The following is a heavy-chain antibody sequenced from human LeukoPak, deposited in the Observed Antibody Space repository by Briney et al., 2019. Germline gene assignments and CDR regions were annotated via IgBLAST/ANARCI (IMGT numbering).Heavy chain of an antibody. V-gene: IGHV1-8*03. D-gene: IGHD3-10*01. CDR2: MNPNSGNT. CDR1: GYTFTSYD. J-gene: IGHJ5*02. Sequence: ASVKVSCKASGYTFTSYDINWVRQATGQGLEWMGWMNPNSGNTGYAQKFQGRVTITRNTSISTAYMELSSLRSEDTAVYYCARAPRITMVRGVIYWFDPWGQGTLVTISS. CDR3: ARAPRITMVRGVIYWFDP.